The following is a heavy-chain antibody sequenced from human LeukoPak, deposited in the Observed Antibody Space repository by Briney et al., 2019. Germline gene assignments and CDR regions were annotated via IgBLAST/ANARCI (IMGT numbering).Heavy chain of an antibody. Sequence: SETLSLTCAVYGGSFSGYYWSWIRQPPGKGLEWIGEINHSGSTNYNPSLKSRVTISVDTSKNQFSLKLSSVTAADTAVYYSARVTWVYCSGGSCYSPYYYGMDVWGQGTTVTVSS. V-gene: IGHV4-34*01. D-gene: IGHD2-15*01. CDR1: GGSFSGYY. J-gene: IGHJ6*02. CDR2: INHSGST. CDR3: ARVTWVYCSGGSCYSPYYYGMDV.